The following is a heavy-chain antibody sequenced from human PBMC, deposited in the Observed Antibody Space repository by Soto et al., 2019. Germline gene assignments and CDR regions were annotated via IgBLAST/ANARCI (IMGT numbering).Heavy chain of an antibody. J-gene: IGHJ6*02. CDR3: VRRYSSWLQTVLYYHDMDV. D-gene: IGHD6-13*01. Sequence: PSETLSLTCTVSGGSISSSSYYWGWIRQPPGKGLEWIGSIYYSGSTYYNPSLKSRVTISDDTSRNQFSLNLNSVTAADTAVYYCVRRYSSWLQTVLYYHDMDVWGQGTTVTVSS. CDR2: IYYSGST. CDR1: GGSISSSSYY. V-gene: IGHV4-39*01.